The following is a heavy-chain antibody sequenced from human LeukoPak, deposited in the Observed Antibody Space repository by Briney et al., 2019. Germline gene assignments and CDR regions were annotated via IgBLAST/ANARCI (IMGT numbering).Heavy chain of an antibody. CDR2: INHSGST. Sequence: SETLSLTCAVYGGSFSGCYWSWIRQPPGKGLEWIGEINHSGSTNYNPSLKSRVTISVDTSKNQFSLKLSSVTAADTAVYYCASQLIEDFDYWGQGTLVTVSS. CDR3: ASQLIEDFDY. V-gene: IGHV4-34*01. J-gene: IGHJ4*02. CDR1: GGSFSGCY. D-gene: IGHD2-2*01.